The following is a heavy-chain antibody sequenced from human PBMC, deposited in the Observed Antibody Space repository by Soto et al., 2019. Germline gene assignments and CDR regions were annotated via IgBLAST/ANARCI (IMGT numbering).Heavy chain of an antibody. V-gene: IGHV3-72*01. CDR1: VFTFSDHS. Sequence: GGSLRLSCAASVFTFSDHSMDWVRQAPGKGLEWVGRIRNKANSYVTQYAASVKGRFTISRDDSKNSLNLQMNSLKTEETAVYYCARRRACTTTGCPLDYWGQGTLVTVSS. CDR3: ARRRACTTTGCPLDY. J-gene: IGHJ4*02. CDR2: IRNKANSYVT. D-gene: IGHD2-2*01.